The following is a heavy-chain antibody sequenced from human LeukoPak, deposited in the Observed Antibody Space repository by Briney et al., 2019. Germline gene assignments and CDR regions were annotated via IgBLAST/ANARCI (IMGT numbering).Heavy chain of an antibody. V-gene: IGHV3-48*01. CDR1: GFTFSSYS. CDR2: ISSSSSTI. D-gene: IGHD3-10*01. Sequence: GGSLRLSCAASGFTFSSYSMNWVRQAPGKGLEWVSYISSSSSTIYYADSVKGRFTISRDNAKNSLYLQMNSLRAEDTAVYYCARGIRGVIFYYFDYWGQGTLVTVSS. CDR3: ARGIRGVIFYYFDY. J-gene: IGHJ4*02.